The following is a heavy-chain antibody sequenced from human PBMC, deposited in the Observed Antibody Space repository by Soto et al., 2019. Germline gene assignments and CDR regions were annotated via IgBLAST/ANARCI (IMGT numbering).Heavy chain of an antibody. D-gene: IGHD2-2*01. CDR1: GYTFTSYD. V-gene: IGHV1-8*01. J-gene: IGHJ4*02. CDR3: ARGYSVCCYCVFYY. CDR2: MNPNSGNT. Sequence: QVQLVQSGAEVKKPGASVKVSCKASGYTFTSYDINWVRQATGQGLEWMGWMNPNSGNTGYAQKFQGRVTMTRNTSISTAYRGLSSLRFEHTAVYYCARGYSVCCYCVFYYWGQVTLVSVSS.